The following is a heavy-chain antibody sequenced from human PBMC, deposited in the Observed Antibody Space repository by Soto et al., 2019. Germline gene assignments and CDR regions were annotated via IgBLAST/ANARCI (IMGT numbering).Heavy chain of an antibody. J-gene: IGHJ4*02. V-gene: IGHV4-39*01. CDR3: ARIYCTSTTCYVVS. Sequence: SETLSLTCTVSGGSVSSSDYYWSWIRQPPGMGLEWIGEITHTGRTNYNPSLKSRLTISVDTSKNEFSLKLSSVTAADTSVYYCARIYCTSTTCYVVSWGQGTLVTVSS. CDR2: ITHTGRT. CDR1: GGSVSSSDYY. D-gene: IGHD2-2*01.